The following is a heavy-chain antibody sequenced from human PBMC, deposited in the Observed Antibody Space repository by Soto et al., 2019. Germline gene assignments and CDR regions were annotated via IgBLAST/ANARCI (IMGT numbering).Heavy chain of an antibody. Sequence: ASVKVSCKASGYAFTSYYMNWVRQAPGQGLEWLGIINPSGGYTTYAQRFLGRVTMTSDTSTSTVHMELGSLTSEDTAVYYCAREGDGTNGYYQDCWGHGTLVTVSS. CDR3: AREGDGTNGYYQDC. CDR2: INPSGGYT. J-gene: IGHJ4*01. D-gene: IGHD3-22*01. V-gene: IGHV1-46*01. CDR1: GYAFTSYY.